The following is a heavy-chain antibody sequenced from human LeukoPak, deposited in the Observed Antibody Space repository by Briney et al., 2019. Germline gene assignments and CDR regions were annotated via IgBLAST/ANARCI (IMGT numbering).Heavy chain of an antibody. J-gene: IGHJ4*02. V-gene: IGHV3-30*02. CDR1: GFTFSSRG. CDR3: ATETRGSYSEY. CDR2: IRFDGRTQ. Sequence: GGSLRLSCTASGFTFSSRGMNWVRQAPGKGMEWVAFIRFDGRTQHYADSVKGRFTVSRDNSKNTLYLQMNSLRDEDTAVYYCATETRGSYSEYWGQGTLLTVSS. D-gene: IGHD1-26*01.